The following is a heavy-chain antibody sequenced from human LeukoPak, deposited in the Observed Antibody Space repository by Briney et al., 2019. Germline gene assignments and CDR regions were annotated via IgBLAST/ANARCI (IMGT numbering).Heavy chain of an antibody. D-gene: IGHD5-12*01. V-gene: IGHV5-51*01. CDR3: ATLRIVATRVFDY. CDR2: IYPGDSDT. J-gene: IGHJ4*02. Sequence: GESLKISCKGSGYSSTSYWIGWVRQMPGKGLEWMGIIYPGDSDTRYSPSFQGQVTISADKSISTAYLQWSSLKASDTAMYYCATLRIVATRVFDYWGQGTLVTVSS. CDR1: GYSSTSYW.